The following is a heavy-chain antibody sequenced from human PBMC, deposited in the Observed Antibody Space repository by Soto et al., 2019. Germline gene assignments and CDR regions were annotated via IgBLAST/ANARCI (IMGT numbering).Heavy chain of an antibody. J-gene: IGHJ4*02. CDR2: IYYSGST. CDR1: GGSISSYY. V-gene: IGHV4-59*01. D-gene: IGHD3-9*01. Sequence: PSETLSLTCTVSGGSISSYYRSWIRQPPGKGLEWIGYIYYSGSTNYNPSLKSRVTISVDTSKNQFSLKLSSVTAADTAVYYCARGALTGYTAFDYWGQGTLVTVSS. CDR3: ARGALTGYTAFDY.